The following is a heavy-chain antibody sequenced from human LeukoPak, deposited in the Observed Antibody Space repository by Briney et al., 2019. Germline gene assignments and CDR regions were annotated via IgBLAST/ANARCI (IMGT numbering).Heavy chain of an antibody. CDR2: ISYDGSNK. CDR1: GFTFSSYA. CDR3: ARDSADVLLWFGEHSNWSDP. D-gene: IGHD3-10*01. V-gene: IGHV3-30-3*01. J-gene: IGHJ5*02. Sequence: QPGRSLRLSCAASGFTFSSYAMHWVRQDPGKGLEWVAVISYDGSNKYYADSVKGRFTISRDNSKNTLYLQMNSLRAEDTAVYYCARDSADVLLWFGEHSNWSDPWGQGTLVTVSS.